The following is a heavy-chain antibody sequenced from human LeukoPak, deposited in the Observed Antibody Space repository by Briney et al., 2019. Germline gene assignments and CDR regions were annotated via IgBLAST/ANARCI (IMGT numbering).Heavy chain of an antibody. Sequence: PGRSLRLSCAASGLTFSSYGMHWVRQAPGKGLEWVAVIWYDGSNKYYADSVKGRFTISRDNSKNTLYLQMNSLRAEDTAVYYCARYLDYYDSSGYYLDYWGQGTLVTVSS. CDR1: GLTFSSYG. V-gene: IGHV3-33*01. J-gene: IGHJ4*02. D-gene: IGHD3-22*01. CDR2: IWYDGSNK. CDR3: ARYLDYYDSSGYYLDY.